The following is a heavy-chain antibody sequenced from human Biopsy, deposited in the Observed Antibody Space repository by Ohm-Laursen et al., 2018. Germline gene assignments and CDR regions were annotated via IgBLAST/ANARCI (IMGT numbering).Heavy chain of an antibody. J-gene: IGHJ3*02. CDR1: GYTFTNYG. CDR3: ARDRTVTIITLVRADTFDI. CDR2: VNPNSGAT. Sequence: SVKVSCTASGYTFTNYGISWVRQAPGQGLEWMGWVNPNSGATNYAQKFQGRVTMTSDTSISTAYIELRRLISDDTAVYFCARDRTVTIITLVRADTFDIWGQGTLVSVSS. V-gene: IGHV1-2*02. D-gene: IGHD3-10*01.